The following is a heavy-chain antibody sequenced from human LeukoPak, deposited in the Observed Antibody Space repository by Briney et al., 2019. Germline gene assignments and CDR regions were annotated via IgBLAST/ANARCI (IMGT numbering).Heavy chain of an antibody. V-gene: IGHV1-2*02. CDR1: GYTFTGYY. CDR2: INPNSGGT. Sequence: ASVKVSCKASGYTFTGYYMHWVRQAPGQGLEWMGWINPNSGGTNYAQKFQGRVTMTRDTSTSTAYMELSRLRSDDTAVYYCARDGTVTMPLAYWGQGTLVTVSS. CDR3: ARDGTVTMPLAY. D-gene: IGHD4-17*01. J-gene: IGHJ4*02.